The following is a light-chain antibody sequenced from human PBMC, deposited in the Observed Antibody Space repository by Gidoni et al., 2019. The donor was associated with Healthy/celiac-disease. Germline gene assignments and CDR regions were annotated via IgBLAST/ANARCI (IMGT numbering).Light chain of an antibody. V-gene: IGLV2-8*01. CDR2: EVS. CDR1: SSYVGGYNY. J-gene: IGLJ2*01. CDR3: SSYAGSNNVV. Sequence: QSALTQPPSSSGSPRQSVTIPCTGTSSYVGGYNYVSWYQQHPGKAPKLMIYEVSKRPSGVPDRFYGSKSGNTASLTVSGLQAEDEADYYCSSYAGSNNVVFGGGTKLTVL.